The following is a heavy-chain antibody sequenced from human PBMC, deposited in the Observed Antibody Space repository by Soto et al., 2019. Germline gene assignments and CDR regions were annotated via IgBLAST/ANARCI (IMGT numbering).Heavy chain of an antibody. J-gene: IGHJ3*02. CDR1: GDSISSDY. V-gene: IGHV4-59*01. CDR3: ARANILTGYSDTFDI. CDR2: IYFGGSA. D-gene: IGHD3-9*01. Sequence: SETLSLTCTVSGDSISSDYWAWIRQTPGKGLEWIAFIYFGGSASYNPSLASRASTSADTSHNQLSLRLSSVTAADTAVYYCARANILTGYSDTFDIWGQGTMVTVS.